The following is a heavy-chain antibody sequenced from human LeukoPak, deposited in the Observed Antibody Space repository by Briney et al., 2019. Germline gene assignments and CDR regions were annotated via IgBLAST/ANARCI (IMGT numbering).Heavy chain of an antibody. V-gene: IGHV4-34*01. CDR2: INQNAGT. J-gene: IGHJ5*02. CDR1: GGSIRGYY. D-gene: IGHD6-6*01. CDR3: ARGRTRLSWLDP. Sequence: SETLSLTCAVSGGSIRGYYWSWVRRSPGKGLEWIGDINQNAGTDYNPSLQSRVTMSIDSSKNQISLNVTAATAADTAIYYCARGRTRLSWLDPWGQGTLVTVSS.